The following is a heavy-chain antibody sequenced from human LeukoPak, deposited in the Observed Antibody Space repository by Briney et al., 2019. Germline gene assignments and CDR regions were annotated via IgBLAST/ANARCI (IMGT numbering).Heavy chain of an antibody. J-gene: IGHJ5*02. CDR2: ISAYNGNT. CDR1: GYTFTSYG. D-gene: IGHD6-19*01. Sequence: ASVNVSCKASGYTFTSYGISWVRQAPGQGLEWMGWISAYNGNTNYAQKLQGRVTMTTDTSTSTAYMELRSLRSDDTAVYYCARDRGVAGTSNWFDPWGQGTLVTVSS. CDR3: ARDRGVAGTSNWFDP. V-gene: IGHV1-18*01.